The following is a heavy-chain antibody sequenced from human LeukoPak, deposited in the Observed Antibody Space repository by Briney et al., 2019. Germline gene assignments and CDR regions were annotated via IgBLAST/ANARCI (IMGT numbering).Heavy chain of an antibody. CDR1: GLTFSSYA. CDR3: AKEGYSSQHELGAFDI. J-gene: IGHJ3*02. Sequence: GGSLRLSCAASGLTFSSYAMSWVRQAPGKGLEWVSAISGSGGSTYYADSVKGRFTISRDNSKNTLYLQMNSPRAEDTAVYYCAKEGYSSQHELGAFDIWGQGTMVTVSS. V-gene: IGHV3-23*01. CDR2: ISGSGGST. D-gene: IGHD4-11*01.